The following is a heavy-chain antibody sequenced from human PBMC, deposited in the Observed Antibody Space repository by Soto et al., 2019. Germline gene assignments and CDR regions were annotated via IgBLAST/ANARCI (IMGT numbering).Heavy chain of an antibody. J-gene: IGHJ4*02. D-gene: IGHD3-22*01. CDR3: ARGHYDSTGYYSNH. Sequence: PGGSLRLSCAASGFTVSSNYMSWVRQAPGKGLEWVSVIFSGGGTYYADSVKGRFTISRDGSKNTLYLQMNSLRAEDTAVYYCARGHYDSTGYYSNHWGQGTLVTVSS. CDR2: IFSGGGT. CDR1: GFTVSSNY. V-gene: IGHV3-53*01.